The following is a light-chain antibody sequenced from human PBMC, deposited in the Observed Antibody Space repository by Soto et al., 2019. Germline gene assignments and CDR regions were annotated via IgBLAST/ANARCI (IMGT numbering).Light chain of an antibody. CDR3: RTWDRSLPAGV. CDR2: DNN. CDR1: SSNIGNNY. J-gene: IGLJ3*02. Sequence: QSVLTQPPSVSAAPGQKVTISCSGSSSNIGNNYVSWYQELPGTAPKLLIYDNNKRPSGIPDRFSGSKSGTSATLDITGLQTGDEADYYCRTWDRSLPAGVFGGGTKLTVL. V-gene: IGLV1-51*01.